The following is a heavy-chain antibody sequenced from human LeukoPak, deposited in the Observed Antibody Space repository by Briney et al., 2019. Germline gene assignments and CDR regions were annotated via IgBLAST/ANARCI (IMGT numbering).Heavy chain of an antibody. CDR3: ARSPGYCSRSNCYLLDGFDI. CDR2: ISYDGSNK. CDR1: EFTFSGYW. D-gene: IGHD2-2*01. J-gene: IGHJ3*02. V-gene: IGHV3-30-3*01. Sequence: PGGSLRLSCAASEFTFSGYWIHWVRQAPGKGLEWVAVISYDGSNKYYADSVKGRFTISRDNSKNTLYLQMNSLRTEDTAVYYCARSPGYCSRSNCYLLDGFDIWGQGTMVTVSS.